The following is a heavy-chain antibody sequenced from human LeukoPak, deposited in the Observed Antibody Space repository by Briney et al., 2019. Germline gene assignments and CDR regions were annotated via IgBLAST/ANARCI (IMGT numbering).Heavy chain of an antibody. J-gene: IGHJ4*02. CDR3: ARVRGWDKNYFDY. Sequence: PSETLFLTCTVSGGSISSGSYYWSWIRQPAGKGLEWIGRIYTSGSTNYNPSLKSRVTISVDTSKNQFSLKLSSVTAADTAVYYCARVRGWDKNYFDYCGQGTLVTVSS. V-gene: IGHV4-61*02. CDR1: GGSISSGSYY. CDR2: IYTSGST. D-gene: IGHD1-26*01.